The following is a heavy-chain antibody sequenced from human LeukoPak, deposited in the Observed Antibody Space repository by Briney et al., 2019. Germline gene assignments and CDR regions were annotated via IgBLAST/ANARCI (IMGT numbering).Heavy chain of an antibody. Sequence: PSETLSLTCTVSGGSIRSYYWFWIRQPPGKGLEWIGYIYYRGNTDYNPSLKSRVTLSVDTSKNQFSLKLSSVTAADTAVYYCARHIRTPDIVVVPAATRKRDNWFDPWGQGTLVTVSS. J-gene: IGHJ5*02. D-gene: IGHD2-2*01. V-gene: IGHV4-59*08. CDR3: ARHIRTPDIVVVPAATRKRDNWFDP. CDR2: IYYRGNT. CDR1: GGSIRSYY.